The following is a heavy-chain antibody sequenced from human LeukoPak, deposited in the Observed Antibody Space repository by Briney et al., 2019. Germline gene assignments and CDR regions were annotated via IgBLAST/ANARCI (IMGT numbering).Heavy chain of an antibody. J-gene: IGHJ3*02. Sequence: GGSLRLSCAASGFTFSSYAMHWVRQAPGKGLEWVSVISYDGSNKYYADSVKGRFTISRDNSKNTLYLQMNSLRAEDTAVCYCAILPAARTTDAFDIWGQGTMVTVSS. CDR1: GFTFSSYA. CDR2: ISYDGSNK. D-gene: IGHD6-6*01. CDR3: AILPAARTTDAFDI. V-gene: IGHV3-30-3*01.